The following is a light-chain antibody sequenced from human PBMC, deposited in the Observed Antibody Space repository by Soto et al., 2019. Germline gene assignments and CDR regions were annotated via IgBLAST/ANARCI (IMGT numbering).Light chain of an antibody. J-gene: IGKJ1*01. Sequence: EIVLTQSPGTLSLSPGQGATLSCRASQRVSSSQLAWYQQKPGQAPRLLIYDASSRATGIPDRFSGSGSGTDFTLTISRLEPEDFAVYYCQHYGTSPSTFGRGTKVDI. CDR3: QHYGTSPST. CDR2: DAS. CDR1: QRVSSSQ. V-gene: IGKV3-20*01.